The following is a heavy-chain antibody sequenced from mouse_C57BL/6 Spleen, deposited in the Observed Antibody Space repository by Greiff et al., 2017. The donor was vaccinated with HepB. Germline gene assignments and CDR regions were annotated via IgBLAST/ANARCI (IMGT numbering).Heavy chain of an antibody. CDR3: ARDMRGYPAWFAY. CDR1: GFTFSSYA. Sequence: EVKLMESGGGLVKPGGSLKLSCAASGFTFSSYAMSWVRQTPEKRLEWVATISDGGSYTYYPDNVKGRFTISRDNAKNNLYLQMSHLKSEDTAMYYCARDMRGYPAWFAYWGQGTLVTVSA. J-gene: IGHJ3*01. CDR2: ISDGGSYT. V-gene: IGHV5-4*01. D-gene: IGHD2-2*01.